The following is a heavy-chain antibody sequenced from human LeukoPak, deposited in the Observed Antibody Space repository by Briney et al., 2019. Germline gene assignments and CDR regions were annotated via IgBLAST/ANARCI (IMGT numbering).Heavy chain of an antibody. Sequence: GWSLRLSCGASGFTFSRYAMSWVRQAPGKGLEWVSGMSGSGGSTYYADSVKGRFTISRDNSRNTLYLQMNSLRAEDTAVYYCAKAMAERAYSYADPLAYWGQGTLVTVSS. CDR2: MSGSGGST. CDR3: AKAMAERAYSYADPLAY. V-gene: IGHV3-23*01. D-gene: IGHD5-18*01. CDR1: GFTFSRYA. J-gene: IGHJ4*02.